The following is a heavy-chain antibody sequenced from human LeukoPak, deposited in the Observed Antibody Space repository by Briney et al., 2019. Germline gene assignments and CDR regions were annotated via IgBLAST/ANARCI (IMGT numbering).Heavy chain of an antibody. CDR3: ARVPYSNPKSRYYFDY. J-gene: IGHJ4*02. D-gene: IGHD2-21*01. Sequence: KTGGSLRLSCAASGFTFSSYAMHWVRQAPGKGLEWVSSISSGPTYIYYAHSVKGRFTVSRDNAKNSLYLQMDSLRAEDTAVYYCARVPYSNPKSRYYFDYWGQGTLVTVSS. CDR1: GFTFSSYA. V-gene: IGHV3-21*01. CDR2: ISSGPTYI.